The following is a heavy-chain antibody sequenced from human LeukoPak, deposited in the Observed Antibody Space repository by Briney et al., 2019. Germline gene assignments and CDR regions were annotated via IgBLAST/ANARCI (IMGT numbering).Heavy chain of an antibody. CDR2: INQEGSER. V-gene: IGHV3-7*01. Sequence: GGSLRLSCEVSGFIFSSYWMSWVRQAPGRGLGWVGNINQEGSERNHGDSVNGRFTISRDNAENSLYLQMNSLRAEDTAVYYCARIIGAFGTYRYDSWGQGTLVSVSS. CDR1: GFIFSSYW. CDR3: ARIIGAFGTYRYDS. D-gene: IGHD3-16*02. J-gene: IGHJ5*01.